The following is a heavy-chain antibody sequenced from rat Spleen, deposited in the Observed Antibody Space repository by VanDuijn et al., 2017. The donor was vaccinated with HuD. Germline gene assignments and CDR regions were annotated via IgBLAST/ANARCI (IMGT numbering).Heavy chain of an antibody. CDR3: ARHPPYYGYIYNYFDY. V-gene: IGHV2-72*01. CDR2: IWAGGST. D-gene: IGHD1-9*01. J-gene: IGHJ2*01. Sequence: QVQLKESGPGLMQPSETLSLTCTVSGFSLTSNGVGWVRQPLGKGLVWMGTIWAGGSTDYNSAVQSRLSISRDTSKSQVFLKMNSLPPEDTGTYYCARHPPYYGYIYNYFDYWGQGVMVTVSS. CDR1: GFSLTSNG.